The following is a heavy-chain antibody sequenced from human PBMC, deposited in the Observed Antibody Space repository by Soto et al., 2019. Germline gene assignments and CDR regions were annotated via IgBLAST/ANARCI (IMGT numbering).Heavy chain of an antibody. V-gene: IGHV4-59*12. CDR1: GGSLGSYY. CDR3: ARDKITGLFDY. CDR2: INHSGST. Sequence: PSETLSLTCAVSGGSLGSYYGSWIRQPPGKGLEWIGYINHSGSTNYNPSLKSRVTISVDTSKNQFSLKLTSVTAADTAVYYCARDKITGLFDYWGQGTLVTVSS. D-gene: IGHD2-8*02. J-gene: IGHJ4*02.